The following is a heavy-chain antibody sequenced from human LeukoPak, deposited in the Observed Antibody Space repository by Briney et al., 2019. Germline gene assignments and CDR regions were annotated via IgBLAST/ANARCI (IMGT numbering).Heavy chain of an antibody. D-gene: IGHD3-22*01. CDR3: ARDSGYSPFVDY. CDR1: GFTFSTYT. Sequence: PGGSLRLSCAASGFTFSTYTMNWVRQAPGKGLEWVSSISSSTIYIYYADSVKGRFTISRDNAKNSLYLQMNSLRAEDTAVYYCARDSGYSPFVDYWGQGTPVTVSS. V-gene: IGHV3-21*01. J-gene: IGHJ4*02. CDR2: ISSSTIYI.